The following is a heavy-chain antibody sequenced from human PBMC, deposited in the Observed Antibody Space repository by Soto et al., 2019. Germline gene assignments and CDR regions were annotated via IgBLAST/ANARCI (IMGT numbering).Heavy chain of an antibody. Sequence: GEFLKISCKGSGYSFISYWIGWVRQMPGKGLEWMGIIYPGDSDTRYSPSFQGQVTISADKSISTAYLQWSSLKASDTAMYYCATSKSFDWLLYIAYWGQGTLVTVSS. J-gene: IGHJ4*02. CDR2: IYPGDSDT. D-gene: IGHD3-9*01. CDR1: GYSFISYW. CDR3: ATSKSFDWLLYIAY. V-gene: IGHV5-51*01.